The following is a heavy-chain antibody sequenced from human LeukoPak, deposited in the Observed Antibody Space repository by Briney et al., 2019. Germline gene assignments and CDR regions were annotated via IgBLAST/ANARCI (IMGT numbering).Heavy chain of an antibody. CDR1: GFTFRHYD. V-gene: IGHV3-23*01. Sequence: GETLRLSCVASGFTFRHYDMSWVRQAPGKGLEWVSSINTSGGSTYYADSLQGRFTISRDNSKNTLHLQMNNVRAEDTALYYCMKLPTMIIVIDTDFEYWGQGAQVTVS. CDR3: MKLPTMIIVIDTDFEY. CDR2: INTSGGST. D-gene: IGHD2-21*01. J-gene: IGHJ4*02.